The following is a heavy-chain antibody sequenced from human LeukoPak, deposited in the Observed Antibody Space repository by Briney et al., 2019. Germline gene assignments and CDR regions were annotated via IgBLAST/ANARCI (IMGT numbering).Heavy chain of an antibody. CDR2: IKSNTDEWTT. V-gene: IGHV3-15*01. CDR3: TTDLYSYGSGSYGF. CDR1: GFTFSNAW. Sequence: GGSLRLSCAASGFTFSNAWMTWVRQAPGKGLEWVGRIKSNTDEWTTDYAAPVKGRFTISRDDSKNTLYLQMNGLKSEDTAVYYCTTDLYSYGSGSYGFWGQGALVTVSS. D-gene: IGHD3-10*01. J-gene: IGHJ4*02.